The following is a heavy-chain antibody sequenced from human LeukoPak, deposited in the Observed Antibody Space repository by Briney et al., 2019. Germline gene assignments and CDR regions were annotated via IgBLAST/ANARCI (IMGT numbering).Heavy chain of an antibody. J-gene: IGHJ5*02. V-gene: IGHV1-18*01. CDR3: ATSQPNYYDSSGFYSWFDP. D-gene: IGHD3-22*01. Sequence: ASVKVSCKASGYTFTSYGISWVRRAPGQGLEWMGWISAYNGNANYAQKFQGRVTMTTDTSTSTAYMELRSLISDDTAVYYCATSQPNYYDSSGFYSWFDPWGQGTLVTVSS. CDR1: GYTFTSYG. CDR2: ISAYNGNA.